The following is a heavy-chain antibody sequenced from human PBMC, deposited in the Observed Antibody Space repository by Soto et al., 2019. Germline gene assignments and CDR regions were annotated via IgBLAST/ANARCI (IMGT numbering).Heavy chain of an antibody. Sequence: QVQLVESGGGVVQPGRSLRLSCPASGFTFSNYAMHWVRLAPGKGLEWLAVLSYDGSNTYYADSVKGRFTISRDNSKNTLYLQMNSLRAEDTALYYCARRAFGSSRSFDIWGQGTMVTVSS. CDR3: ARRAFGSSRSFDI. V-gene: IGHV3-30*03. CDR2: LSYDGSNT. CDR1: GFTFSNYA. D-gene: IGHD6-6*01. J-gene: IGHJ3*02.